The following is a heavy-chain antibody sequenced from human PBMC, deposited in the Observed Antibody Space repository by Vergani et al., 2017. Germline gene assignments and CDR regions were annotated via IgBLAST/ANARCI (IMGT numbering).Heavy chain of an antibody. CDR1: GYSISSGYY. V-gene: IGHV4-38-2*01. CDR2: IYYSGST. D-gene: IGHD1-26*01. CDR3: AKGSGSYYDYYYYGMDV. Sequence: QVQLQESGPGLVKPSETLSLTCAVSGYSISSGYYWGWIRQPPGKGLEWIGSIYYSGSTYYNPSLKSRVTISVDTSKNQFSLTLSSVTAADTAVYYCAKGSGSYYDYYYYGMDVWGQGTTVTVSS. J-gene: IGHJ6*02.